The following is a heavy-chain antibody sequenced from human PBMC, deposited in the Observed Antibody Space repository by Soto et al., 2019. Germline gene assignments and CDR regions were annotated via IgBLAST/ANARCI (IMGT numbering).Heavy chain of an antibody. Sequence: QVQLVQSGAEVKKPGASVKVSCKASGYTFTSYGISWVRQAPGQGLEWMGWISTYNGNTKYAQKLQGRVTMTTDTSMSRAYMELRSMRSDDTAVFFCARERVRGVEYDYWGQGTLVTVSS. CDR2: ISTYNGNT. CDR3: ARERVRGVEYDY. D-gene: IGHD3-10*01. CDR1: GYTFTSYG. J-gene: IGHJ4*02. V-gene: IGHV1-18*01.